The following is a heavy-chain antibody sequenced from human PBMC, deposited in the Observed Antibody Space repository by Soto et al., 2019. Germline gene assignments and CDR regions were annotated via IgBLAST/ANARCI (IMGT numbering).Heavy chain of an antibody. Sequence: QVQLVESGGGVVQPGRSLRLSCAASGFTFSAYGMHWVRQAPGKGLEWVAVIWYDGSNKYYVDSVKGRFTISRDDSKNTRYLQMNSRRAEDTAVYYCARETGAPLYGMDVWGQGTTVTVSS. CDR2: IWYDGSNK. CDR1: GFTFSAYG. V-gene: IGHV3-33*01. D-gene: IGHD7-27*01. CDR3: ARETGAPLYGMDV. J-gene: IGHJ6*02.